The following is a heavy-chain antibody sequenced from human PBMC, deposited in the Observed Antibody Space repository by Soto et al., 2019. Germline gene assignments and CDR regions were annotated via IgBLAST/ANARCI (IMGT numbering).Heavy chain of an antibody. CDR1: GYTFTSYG. Sequence: ASVKVSCKASGYTFTSYGISWVRQAPGQGLEWMGWISAYNGNTNYAQKLQGRVTMTTDTSTSTAYMELRSLRSDDTAVYYCARGFDYGSGSYYGMDVWGQGTTVTVSS. V-gene: IGHV1-18*01. CDR2: ISAYNGNT. D-gene: IGHD3-10*01. J-gene: IGHJ6*02. CDR3: ARGFDYGSGSYYGMDV.